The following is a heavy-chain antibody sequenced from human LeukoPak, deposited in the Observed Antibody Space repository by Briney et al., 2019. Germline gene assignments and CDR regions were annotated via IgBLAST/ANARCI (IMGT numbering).Heavy chain of an antibody. D-gene: IGHD6-13*01. V-gene: IGHV3-30-3*01. Sequence: PGGSLRLSCAASGFTFSSYAMHWVRQAPGKGLEWVAVISYDGSNKYYADSVKGRFTIPRDNSKNTLYLQMNSLRAEDTAVYYCARDSSSWYGKTFDYWGQGTLVTVSS. CDR3: ARDSSSWYGKTFDY. CDR2: ISYDGSNK. CDR1: GFTFSSYA. J-gene: IGHJ4*02.